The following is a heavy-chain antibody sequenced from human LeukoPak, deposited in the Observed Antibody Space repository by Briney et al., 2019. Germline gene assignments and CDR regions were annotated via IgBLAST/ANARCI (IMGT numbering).Heavy chain of an antibody. CDR1: ALTSSSYE. V-gene: IGHV3-48*03. CDR2: IRSSGSTI. J-gene: IGHJ3*02. D-gene: IGHD4-17*01. Sequence: PGGSLRLSCAASALTSSSYEMNCVRPAPGKGLEWVSYIRSSGSTIYYADSVKDRFTISRDNSKNTRYLQMNSLRADDTAVYYCARARAPVTRISSFDIWGQGTMVTVSS. CDR3: ARARAPVTRISSFDI.